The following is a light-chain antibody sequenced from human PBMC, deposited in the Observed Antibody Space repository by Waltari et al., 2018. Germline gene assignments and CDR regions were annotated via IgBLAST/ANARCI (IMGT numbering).Light chain of an antibody. CDR1: SSDVGASNY. Sequence: QSALTQPPSASGSLGQSVTISCTGTSSDVGASNYVSWYQQNPGKAPKLMIFEVSKRPSGVPDRFSGSRSGNPASLTVSGLQAEDEADYYCSSDAGSNNYVILGGGTKLTVL. CDR3: SSDAGSNNYVI. V-gene: IGLV2-8*01. J-gene: IGLJ2*01. CDR2: EVS.